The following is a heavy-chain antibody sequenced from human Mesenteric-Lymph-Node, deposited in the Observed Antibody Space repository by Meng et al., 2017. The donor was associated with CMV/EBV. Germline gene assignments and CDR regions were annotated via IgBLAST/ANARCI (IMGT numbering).Heavy chain of an antibody. Sequence: SETLSLTCAVYGGSFSGYYWSWIRQPPGKGLEWIGEINHSGSTNYTPSLKSRVTISVDTSKNQFSLKLSSVTAADTAVYYCARGRITIFGVVTPHRFDPWGQGTLVTVSS. CDR2: INHSGST. CDR1: GGSFSGYY. CDR3: ARGRITIFGVVTPHRFDP. J-gene: IGHJ5*02. D-gene: IGHD3-3*01. V-gene: IGHV4-34*01.